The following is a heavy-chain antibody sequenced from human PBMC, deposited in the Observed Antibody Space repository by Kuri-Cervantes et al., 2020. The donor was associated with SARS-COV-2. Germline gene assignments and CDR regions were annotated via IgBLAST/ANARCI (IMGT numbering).Heavy chain of an antibody. CDR1: GYTFTGYY. CDR2: ISAYNGNT. V-gene: IGHV1-18*04. J-gene: IGHJ4*02. Sequence: ASVKVSCKASGYTFTGYYMHWVRQAPGQGLEWMGWISAYNGNTNYAQKLQGRVTMTTDTSTITAYMELRSLRSDDTAVYYCARGAVGASAWGDYWGQGTLVTVSS. CDR3: ARGAVGASAWGDY. D-gene: IGHD1-26*01.